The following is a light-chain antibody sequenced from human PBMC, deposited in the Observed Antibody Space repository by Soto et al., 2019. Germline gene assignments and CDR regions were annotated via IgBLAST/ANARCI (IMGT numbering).Light chain of an antibody. V-gene: IGKV1-5*01. CDR1: QSISSL. CDR3: QQYHSYSYT. CDR2: AAS. Sequence: DIQMTQSPSTLSASVGDRVTITCWASQSISSLLAWYQQKPGKAPKLLIYAASSLESGVPSRFSGSGSGTEFTLTISSLQPDDFATYYCQQYHSYSYTFGQGTKLEIK. J-gene: IGKJ2*01.